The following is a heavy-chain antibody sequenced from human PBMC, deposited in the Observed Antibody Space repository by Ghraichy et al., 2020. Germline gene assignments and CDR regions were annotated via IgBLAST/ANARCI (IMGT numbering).Heavy chain of an antibody. CDR1: GGSFSGYY. D-gene: IGHD3-16*01. J-gene: IGHJ4*02. V-gene: IGHV4-34*01. Sequence: SETLSLTCAVYGGSFSGYYWSWIRQPPGKGLEWIGEINHSGSTNYNPSLKSRVTISVDKAKNQFSLKLSSVTAADTAVYYCARSGTSENYVDFYFDYWGQGSLVTVSS. CDR2: INHSGST. CDR3: ARSGTSENYVDFYFDY.